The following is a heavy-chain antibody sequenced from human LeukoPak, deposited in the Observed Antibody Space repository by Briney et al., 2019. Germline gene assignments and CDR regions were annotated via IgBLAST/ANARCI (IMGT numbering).Heavy chain of an antibody. D-gene: IGHD6-13*01. CDR2: IIPIFGTA. CDR1: GGTFSSYA. Sequence: SVKVSCKASGGTFSSYAISWVRQAPGQGLEWMGGIIPIFGTANYAQKFQGRVTITADESTSTAYMELSSLRSEDTAVYYCARAPGIAAAGRRYYYYGMDVWGQGTTVTVSS. J-gene: IGHJ6*02. CDR3: ARAPGIAAAGRRYYYYGMDV. V-gene: IGHV1-69*01.